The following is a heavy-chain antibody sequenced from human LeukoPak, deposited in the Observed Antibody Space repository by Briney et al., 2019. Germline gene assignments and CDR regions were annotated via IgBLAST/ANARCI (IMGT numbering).Heavy chain of an antibody. CDR2: INPNSGGT. Sequence: ASVKVSCKASGYTFTGYYIHWVRQAPGQGLEWMGWINPNSGGTNYAQKFQGRVTMTRDTSISTAYMELSRLIYNDTAVYYCARSIRGQLEYYYYMDVWDKGTTVTVSS. D-gene: IGHD6-13*01. CDR1: GYTFTGYY. J-gene: IGHJ6*03. V-gene: IGHV1-2*02. CDR3: ARSIRGQLEYYYYMDV.